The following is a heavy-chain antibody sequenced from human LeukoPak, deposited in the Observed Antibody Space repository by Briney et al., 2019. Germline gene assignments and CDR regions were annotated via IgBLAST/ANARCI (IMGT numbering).Heavy chain of an antibody. CDR3: ASQQGYQLLFEYYYMDV. Sequence: ASVKVSCKASGYTFTGYYMHWVRQAPGQGLEWMGWINPNSGGTNYAQKFQGRVTMTRDTSISTAYMELSRLRSDDTAVYYCASQQGYQLLFEYYYMDVWGKGTTVTISS. V-gene: IGHV1-2*02. D-gene: IGHD2-2*01. CDR1: GYTFTGYY. CDR2: INPNSGGT. J-gene: IGHJ6*03.